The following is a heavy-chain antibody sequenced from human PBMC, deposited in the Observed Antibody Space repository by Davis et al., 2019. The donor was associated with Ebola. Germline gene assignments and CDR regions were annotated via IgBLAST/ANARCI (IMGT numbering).Heavy chain of an antibody. CDR1: GVTFRNYV. J-gene: IGHJ4*02. D-gene: IGHD5-18*01. CDR2: ISSSGGNS. CDR3: ARFRVDTAMAEDY. Sequence: GGSLRLSCAVSGVTFRNYVMSWVRQAPGKGLEWVSSISSSGGNSFYMDSVKGRFYIDRDNSKNTVHLQMHRLRAEDTAVYYCARFRVDTAMAEDYWGQGTLVTVSS. V-gene: IGHV3-23*01.